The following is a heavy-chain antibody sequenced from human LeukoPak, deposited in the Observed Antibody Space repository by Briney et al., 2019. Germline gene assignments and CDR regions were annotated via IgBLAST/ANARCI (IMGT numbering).Heavy chain of an antibody. CDR3: ARELSQIVWGGLDY. V-gene: IGHV3-30*03. J-gene: IGHJ4*02. CDR1: GFIFSSYW. Sequence: PGGSLRLSCAASGFIFSSYWMYWVRQAPGKGLEWVAVIQNDASTENFADSVKGRFTISRDNSKNTVFLQMNSLRVEDTAVYYCARELSQIVWGGLDYGGQGTLVSVSS. D-gene: IGHD2-21*01. CDR2: IQNDASTE.